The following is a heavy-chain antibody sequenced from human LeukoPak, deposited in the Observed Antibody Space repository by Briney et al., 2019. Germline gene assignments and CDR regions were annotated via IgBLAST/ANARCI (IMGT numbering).Heavy chain of an antibody. D-gene: IGHD6-13*01. V-gene: IGHV4-4*07. CDR2: IYTSGST. CDR3: ARSSPGYSSTSFDY. J-gene: IGHJ4*02. CDR1: GGSISSYY. Sequence: PSETLSLTCTVSGGSISSYYWSWIRQPAGKGLEWIGRIYTSGSTNYNPSLKSRVTMSVDTSKNQFSLKLSSVTAADTAVYYCARSSPGYSSTSFDYWGQGTLVTVSS.